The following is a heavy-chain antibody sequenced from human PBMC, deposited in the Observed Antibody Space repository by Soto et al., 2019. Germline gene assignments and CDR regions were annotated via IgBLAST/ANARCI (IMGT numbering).Heavy chain of an antibody. CDR3: ATGIAAAGWFDP. V-gene: IGHV1-69*06. CDR1: GGTFSSYA. D-gene: IGHD6-13*01. CDR2: IIPIFGTA. J-gene: IGHJ5*02. Sequence: SVKVSCKASGGTFSSYAISWVRQAPGQGLEWMGGIIPIFGTAHYAQKFQGRVTITADKSTSTAYMELSSLRSEDTAVYYCATGIAAAGWFDPWGQGTLVTVSS.